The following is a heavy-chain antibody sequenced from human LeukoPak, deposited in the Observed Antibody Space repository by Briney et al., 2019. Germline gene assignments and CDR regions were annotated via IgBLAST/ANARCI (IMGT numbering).Heavy chain of an antibody. D-gene: IGHD1-1*01. J-gene: IGHJ4*02. V-gene: IGHV3-23*01. CDR3: AQSHTGY. CDR2: ISGSGGST. CDR1: GFTFSSYA. Sequence: GGSLRLSCAASGFTFSSYAMSWVRQAPGKGLEWVSAISGSGGSTYYADSVKGRFTISRDNAKNSLFLQMNSLRADDTAVYFCAQSHTGYWGQGALVTVSS.